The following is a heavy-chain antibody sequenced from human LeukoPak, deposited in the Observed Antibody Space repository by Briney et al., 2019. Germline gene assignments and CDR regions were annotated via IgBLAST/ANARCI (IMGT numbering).Heavy chain of an antibody. J-gene: IGHJ1*01. CDR2: IIPIFGTA. V-gene: IGHV1-69*13. CDR1: GGTFSSYA. CDR3: ARELVGATRMKYFQH. D-gene: IGHD1-26*01. Sequence: GASVKVSCKASGGTFSSYAISWVRQAPGQGLEWMGGIIPIFGTANYAQKFQGRVTITADESTSTAYMELSSLRSEDTAVYYCARELVGATRMKYFQHWGQDTLVTVSS.